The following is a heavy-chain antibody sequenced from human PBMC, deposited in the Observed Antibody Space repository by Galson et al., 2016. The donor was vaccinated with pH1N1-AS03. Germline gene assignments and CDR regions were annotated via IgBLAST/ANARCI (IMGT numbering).Heavy chain of an antibody. CDR3: ANPRASGTTMVTGLDY. D-gene: IGHD5-18*01. CDR1: GFTFSDYW. J-gene: IGHJ4*02. V-gene: IGHV3-7*01. CDR2: INKDGSEK. Sequence: SLRLSCAASGFTFSDYWMSWVRQAPGKGLEWVANINKDGSEKFYMDSVKGRFTVSRDNSKNTLYLQMNGLRAEDTAIYYCANPRASGTTMVTGLDYWGQGILGTVSS.